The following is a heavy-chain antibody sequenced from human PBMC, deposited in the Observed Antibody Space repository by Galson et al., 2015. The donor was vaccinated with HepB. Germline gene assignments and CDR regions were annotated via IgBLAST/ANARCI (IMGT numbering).Heavy chain of an antibody. CDR2: IRSKASDYAT. V-gene: IGHV3-73*01. CDR1: GFTFSGPA. J-gene: IGHJ4*02. CDR3: LRLGDLSGYSSS. D-gene: IGHD6-13*01. Sequence: SLRLSCAASGFTFSGPAIHWVRQASGKGPEWVGRIRSKASDYATAYAASLKGRFTISRDYSKNTVYLHMNSLKTEDTAVYYCLRLGDLSGYSSSWGQGTLVTVSS.